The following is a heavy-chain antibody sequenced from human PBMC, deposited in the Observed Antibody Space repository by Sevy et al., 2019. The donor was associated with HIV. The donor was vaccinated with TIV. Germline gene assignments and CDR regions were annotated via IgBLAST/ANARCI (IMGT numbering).Heavy chain of an antibody. CDR3: GEGGQWLVGDWFDG. CDR1: GFTFSSYG. J-gene: IGHJ5*02. D-gene: IGHD6-19*01. CDR2: ISYDGSNK. Sequence: GGSLRLSCAASGFTFSSYGMHWVRQAPGKGLDWVTVISYDGSNKYYADSVKGRFTISRDNSKKTLYLQMNSLRGEDTAVYYGGEGGQWLVGDWFDGGGPRTLVT. V-gene: IGHV3-30*18.